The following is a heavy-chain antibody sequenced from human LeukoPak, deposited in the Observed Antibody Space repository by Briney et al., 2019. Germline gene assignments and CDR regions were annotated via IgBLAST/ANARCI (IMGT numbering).Heavy chain of an antibody. CDR3: AIWASGNY. D-gene: IGHD3-10*01. V-gene: IGHV3-7*01. CDR2: MDPSGSQK. J-gene: IGHJ4*02. CDR1: GFTFNWSW. Sequence: GGSLRLSCAASGFTFNWSWMNWVRQAPGKGLEWVANMDPSGSQKRYVDSVKGRFTISRDNPGTSVYLEMNSLRTGDTAIYYCAIWASGNYWGQGTLVTVSS.